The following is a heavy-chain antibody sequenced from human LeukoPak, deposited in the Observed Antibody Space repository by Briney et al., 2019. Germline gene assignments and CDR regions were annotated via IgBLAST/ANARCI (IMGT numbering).Heavy chain of an antibody. J-gene: IGHJ5*02. V-gene: IGHV3-23*01. CDR1: GFTFTSYA. CDR3: ARETPLKGLLGWFDP. Sequence: GGSLRLSCAASGFTFTSYAVSWVRQAPGKGLEWVSCITDSGVSTYYADSVKGRFTISRDNSKNTLYLQMNSLRAEDTAVYYCARETPLKGLLGWFDPWGQGTLVTVSS. CDR2: ITDSGVST. D-gene: IGHD3-10*01.